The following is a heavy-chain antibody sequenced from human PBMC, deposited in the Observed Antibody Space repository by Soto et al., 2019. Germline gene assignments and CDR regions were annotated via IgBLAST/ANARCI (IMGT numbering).Heavy chain of an antibody. CDR1: GGSISSGGYY. J-gene: IGHJ5*02. CDR2: IYYSGST. V-gene: IGHV4-31*03. CDR3: ARGRYYYDSSVPRGWFDP. Sequence: QVQLQESGPGLVKPSQTLSLTCTVSGGSISSGGYYWSWIRQHPGKGLEWIGYIYYSGSTYYNPSLKSRVTISVDTSKNQFSLKLSSVTAADTAVYYCARGRYYYDSSVPRGWFDPWGQGTLVTVSS. D-gene: IGHD3-22*01.